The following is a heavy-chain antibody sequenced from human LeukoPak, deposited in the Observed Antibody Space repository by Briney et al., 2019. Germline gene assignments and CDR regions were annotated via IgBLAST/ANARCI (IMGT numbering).Heavy chain of an antibody. V-gene: IGHV3-21*01. D-gene: IGHD2-8*02. CDR2: ISSTSAYI. Sequence: GGSLRLSCAGSGFALKSYSLTWVRQAPGKGLEWVSSISSTSAYIHYADSVKGRFTISRDNVDNVVYLEMNSLGAEDTATYYCARVAVSGPTGWFDHWGQGTLVIVSS. CDR1: GFALKSYS. J-gene: IGHJ5*02. CDR3: ARVAVSGPTGWFDH.